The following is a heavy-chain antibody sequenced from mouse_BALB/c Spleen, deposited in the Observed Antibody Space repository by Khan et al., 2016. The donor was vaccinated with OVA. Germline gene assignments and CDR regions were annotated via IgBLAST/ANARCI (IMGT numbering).Heavy chain of an antibody. J-gene: IGHJ1*01. CDR3: ARRYDGDPEWYFDV. CDR2: IWADGGT. Sequence: VELVESGPGLVAPSQSLSITCTVSGFSLTSYSVHWVRQPPGKGLEWLGVIWADGGTNYNSALMSRLSITKDNSKRQVFLKMNSLQTDDTAIYYCARRYDGDPEWYFDVWGAGTTVTVSS. CDR1: GFSLTSYS. D-gene: IGHD2-3*01. V-gene: IGHV2-9*02.